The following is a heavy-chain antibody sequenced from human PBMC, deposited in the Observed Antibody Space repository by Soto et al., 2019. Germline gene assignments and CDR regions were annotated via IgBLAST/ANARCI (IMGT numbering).Heavy chain of an antibody. D-gene: IGHD1-1*01. Sequence: GASVKVSCKASGYTFRSYGISWVRQATGQGLEWMGWMNPNTGNSGYAQKFQGRVTMTSDTSISTAHMELSSLRSEDTAVYYCARRAETNGWNGFGADKYYFDFWGQGTLVTVSS. CDR3: ARRAETNGWNGFGADKYYFDF. J-gene: IGHJ4*02. CDR1: GYTFRSYG. V-gene: IGHV1-8*01. CDR2: MNPNTGNS.